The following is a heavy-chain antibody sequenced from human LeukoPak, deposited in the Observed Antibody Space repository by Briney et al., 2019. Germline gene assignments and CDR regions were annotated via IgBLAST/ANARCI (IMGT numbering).Heavy chain of an antibody. J-gene: IGHJ3*02. CDR3: GRGSVVRSGGCFEI. D-gene: IGHD3-10*01. CDR1: GYTFTGHY. CDR2: INPNSGGT. Sequence: ASVKVSCKASGYTFTGHYMHWVRQAPGEGLEWMGWINPNSGGTNYAQRFHGRVTMTRDTSTSTGYMELSSLRSDDTAVYYFGRGSVVRSGGCFEIWGQGTMVTVSS. V-gene: IGHV1-2*02.